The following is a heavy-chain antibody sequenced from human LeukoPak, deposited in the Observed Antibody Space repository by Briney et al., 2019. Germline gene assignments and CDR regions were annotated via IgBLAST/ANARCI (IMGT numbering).Heavy chain of an antibody. CDR3: ARGRDGYYYWYFDL. CDR2: TYYSGST. J-gene: IGHJ2*01. Sequence: SETLSLTCAVSGYSISRGYYWGWIRQPPGKGLEWIGYTYYSGSTNYNPSLKSRVTISVDTSKNQFSLKLSSVTAADTAVYYCARGRDGYYYWYFDLWGRGTLVTVSS. V-gene: IGHV4-61*01. CDR1: GYSISRGYY. D-gene: IGHD5-24*01.